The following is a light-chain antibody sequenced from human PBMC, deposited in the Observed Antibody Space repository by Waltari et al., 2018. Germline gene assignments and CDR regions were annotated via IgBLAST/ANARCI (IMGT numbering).Light chain of an antibody. J-gene: IGLJ3*02. V-gene: IGLV5-45*01. CDR3: MIWHSTAWV. CDR1: RGINVVTYR. Sequence: HAVLTQPASISASPGASASLTCTLRRGINVVTYRIYWFQQKPGSPPQYLLRYRSDSDNHQGSGVPSRFSGSKDASANAGIFLISGLQSEDEADYYCMIWHSTAWVFGGGTKLTVL. CDR2: YRSDSDN.